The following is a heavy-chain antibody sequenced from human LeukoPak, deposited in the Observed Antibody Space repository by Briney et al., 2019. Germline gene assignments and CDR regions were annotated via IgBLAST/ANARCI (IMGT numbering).Heavy chain of an antibody. CDR2: IYNSGTT. CDR3: ARDRLGATGHWRIDV. Sequence: SETLSLTCTVSVGSFSSYYWTWIRQPAARGLEWIGRIYNSGTTNYSPSLESRVTMSLDTSKNRFSLSLSSVTAADTAVYYCARDRLGATGHWRIDVWGRGTLVTVSS. CDR1: VGSFSSYY. J-gene: IGHJ2*01. D-gene: IGHD1-26*01. V-gene: IGHV4-4*07.